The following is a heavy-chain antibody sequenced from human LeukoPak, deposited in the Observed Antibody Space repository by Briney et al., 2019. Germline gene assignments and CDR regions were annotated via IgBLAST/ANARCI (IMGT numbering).Heavy chain of an antibody. Sequence: ASVKVSCKASGGTFSSYAISWVRQAPGQGLEWMGGIIPIFGTANYAQKFQGRVTTTTDESTSTPYMELSSLRSEDTAVYYCARGGGYYQYYFDYWGQGTLVTVSS. J-gene: IGHJ4*02. D-gene: IGHD3-22*01. CDR1: GGTFSSYA. CDR3: ARGGGYYQYYFDY. CDR2: IIPIFGTA. V-gene: IGHV1-69*05.